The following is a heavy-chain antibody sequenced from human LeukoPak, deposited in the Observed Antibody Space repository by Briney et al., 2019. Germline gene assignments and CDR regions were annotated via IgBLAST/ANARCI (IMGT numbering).Heavy chain of an antibody. J-gene: IGHJ4*02. CDR2: ISSSSYI. CDR1: GFTFSSYS. V-gene: IGHV3-21*01. Sequence: GGSLRLSCAASGFTFSSYSMNWVRQAPGKGLEWVSSISSSSYIYYADSVKGRFTISRDNAKNSLYLQMNSLRAEDTAVYYCARDQVGGYGRTFDYWGQGTLVTVSS. D-gene: IGHD5-12*01. CDR3: ARDQVGGYGRTFDY.